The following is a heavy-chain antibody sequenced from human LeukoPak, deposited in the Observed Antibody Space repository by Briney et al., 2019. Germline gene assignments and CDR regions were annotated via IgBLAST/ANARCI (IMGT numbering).Heavy chain of an antibody. CDR2: IYSGGST. CDR1: GFTVSSNY. CDR3: ARDRNTGYGMDV. J-gene: IGHJ6*02. D-gene: IGHD2-8*02. V-gene: IGHV3-53*01. Sequence: GGSLRLSCAASGFTVSSNYMSWVRQAPGKGLEWVSVIYSGGSTYYADSVKGRLTISRDNSKNTLYLQMNSLRAEDTAMYYCARDRNTGYGMDVWGQGTTVTVSS.